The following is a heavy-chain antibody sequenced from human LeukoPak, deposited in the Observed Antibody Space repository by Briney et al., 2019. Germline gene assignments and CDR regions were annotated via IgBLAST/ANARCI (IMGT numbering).Heavy chain of an antibody. CDR3: ARASMVGATIKGESDY. D-gene: IGHD1-26*01. CDR2: IHPNSGDT. CDR1: GYTFTDYY. V-gene: IGHV1-2*02. Sequence: GASVKVSCKASGYTFTDYYIHWVRQAPGQGLEWMAWIHPNSGDTNYAQKFQGRVAMTRDTSISTAYMELSTLKSDDTAVYYCARASMVGATIKGESDYWGQGTLVTVSS. J-gene: IGHJ4*02.